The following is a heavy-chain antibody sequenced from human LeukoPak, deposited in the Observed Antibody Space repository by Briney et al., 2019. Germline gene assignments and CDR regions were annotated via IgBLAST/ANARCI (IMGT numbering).Heavy chain of an antibody. V-gene: IGHV7-4-1*02. J-gene: IGHJ5*02. CDR2: INANTGNP. D-gene: IGHD3-3*01. Sequence: ASVKVSCKASGYTFTSYAMNWVRQAPGQGLEWMGWINANTGNPTYAQGFTGRFVFSLDTSVSTAYLQISSLKVEDTAVYYCAREAIPLLEWLLYGWFDPWGQGTLVTVSS. CDR3: AREAIPLLEWLLYGWFDP. CDR1: GYTFTSYA.